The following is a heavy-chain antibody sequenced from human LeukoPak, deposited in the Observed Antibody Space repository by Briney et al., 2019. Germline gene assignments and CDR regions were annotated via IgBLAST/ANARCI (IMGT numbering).Heavy chain of an antibody. CDR3: MRGPRKAMSSH. J-gene: IGHJ4*02. CDR1: RFIFSSYW. Sequence: GGSLRLSCAASRFIFSSYWMSWVCQAPGKGLEWVASINQDGSEKHYVDFVKGRLTIFRDNAKNSLFLQMNSLTAEDTAVYYCMRGPRKAMSSHWGQGTLATVSS. V-gene: IGHV3-7*01. D-gene: IGHD5-18*01. CDR2: INQDGSEK.